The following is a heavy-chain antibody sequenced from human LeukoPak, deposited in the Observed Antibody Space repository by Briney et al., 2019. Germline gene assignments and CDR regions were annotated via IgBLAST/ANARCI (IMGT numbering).Heavy chain of an antibody. Sequence: GGTLRLSCAASGFTFSDYYMSWIRQAPGKGLEWVSYISSSSSYTHYADSVKGRFTIPRDNAKNSLYLQLNRLRAADTAVYDCARGVDGDIVATSQGDYWGQGTLVTVSS. CDR2: ISSSSSYT. D-gene: IGHD5-12*01. CDR1: GFTFSDYY. CDR3: ARGVDGDIVATSQGDY. V-gene: IGHV3-11*05. J-gene: IGHJ4*02.